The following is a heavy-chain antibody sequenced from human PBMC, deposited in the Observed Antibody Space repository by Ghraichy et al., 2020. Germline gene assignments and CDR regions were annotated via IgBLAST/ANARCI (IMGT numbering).Heavy chain of an antibody. CDR1: GFTFTSSA. CDR2: IVVGSGNT. J-gene: IGHJ4*02. CDR3: AARVDQSGSRDY. D-gene: IGHD1-26*01. Sequence: VKVSCKASGFTFTSSAMQWVRQARGQRLEWIGWIVVGSGNTNYAQKFQERVTITRDMSTSTAYMELSSLRSEDTAVYYCAARVDQSGSRDYWGQGTLVTVSS. V-gene: IGHV1-58*02.